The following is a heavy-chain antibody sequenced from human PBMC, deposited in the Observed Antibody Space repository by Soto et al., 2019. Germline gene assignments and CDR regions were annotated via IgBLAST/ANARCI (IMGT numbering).Heavy chain of an antibody. CDR2: ISSSSSTI. D-gene: IGHD6-13*01. CDR3: ARDQAPVVAAAGTGFPNWFDP. V-gene: IGHV3-48*02. J-gene: IGHJ5*02. Sequence: PGGSLRLSCAASGFTFSSYSMNWVRQAPGKGLEWVSYISSSSSTIYYADSVKGRFTISRDNAKNSLYLQMNSLRDEDTAVYYCARDQAPVVAAAGTGFPNWFDPWGQGTLVTVSS. CDR1: GFTFSSYS.